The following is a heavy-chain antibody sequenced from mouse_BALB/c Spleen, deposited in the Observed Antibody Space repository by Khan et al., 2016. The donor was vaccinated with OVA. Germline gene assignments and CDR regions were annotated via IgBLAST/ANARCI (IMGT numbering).Heavy chain of an antibody. Sequence: QVQLKESGPGLAAPSQSLSITCTISGFSLTNYGVHWVRQPPGKGLEWLVVIWNDGTTTYNSSLKSRLTITTDNSQSQVFLKMNSLQTDDTAIYFWARKPYYHYNIRDNWGQGTSVTDPS. CDR2: IWNDGTT. CDR1: GFSLTNYG. D-gene: IGHD2-10*01. V-gene: IGHV2-6-1*01. J-gene: IGHJ4*01. CDR3: ARKPYYHYNIRDN.